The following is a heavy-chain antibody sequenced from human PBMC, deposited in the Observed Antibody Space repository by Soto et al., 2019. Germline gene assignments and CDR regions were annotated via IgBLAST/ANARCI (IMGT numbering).Heavy chain of an antibody. D-gene: IGHD3-10*02. CDR3: SFFFQAEDGIRDVRSVSAFLLNRSSDL. V-gene: IGHV3-23*01. Sequence: KGLEWVSAISGRGGSTYYADSVKGRFTISRDKSKHTLYLQMNSLRAEDTAVYFFSFFFQAEDGIRDVRSVSAFLLNRSSDL. J-gene: IGHJ2*01. CDR2: ISGRGGST.